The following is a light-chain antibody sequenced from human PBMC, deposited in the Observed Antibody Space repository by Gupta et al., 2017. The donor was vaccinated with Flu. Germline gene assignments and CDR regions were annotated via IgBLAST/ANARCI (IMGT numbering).Light chain of an antibody. J-gene: IGLJ2*01. CDR1: SSNIGNNY. V-gene: IGLV1-51*02. CDR3: GTWDSSLSAGV. CDR2: ENN. Sequence: QPVLTQPPSVSAAPGQKVPITCSGSSSNIGNNYVSWYQQLPGTAPKLLIYENNKRPSGSPDRFSGSKSGTSATLGITGLQTGDEADYYCGTWDSSLSAGVFGGGTKLTVL.